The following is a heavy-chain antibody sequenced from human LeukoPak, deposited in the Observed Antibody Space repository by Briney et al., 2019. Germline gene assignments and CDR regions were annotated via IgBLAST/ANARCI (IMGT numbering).Heavy chain of an antibody. CDR2: MNPNSGNT. V-gene: IGHV1-8*01. Sequence: ASVKVSCKASGYTFTSYDINWVRQATGQGLEWTGWMNPNSGNTGYARKFQGRVTMTRNTSISTAYMELSSLRSEDTAVYYCARWGGYSSGYDYNFDYWGQGTLVTVSS. CDR1: GYTFTSYD. J-gene: IGHJ4*02. D-gene: IGHD3-22*01. CDR3: ARWGGYSSGYDYNFDY.